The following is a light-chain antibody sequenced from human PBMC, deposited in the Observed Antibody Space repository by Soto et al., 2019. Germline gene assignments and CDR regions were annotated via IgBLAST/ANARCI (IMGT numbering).Light chain of an antibody. Sequence: QSALTQPASVSGSPGQSITISCTGSSSDIGGYKYVSWYQHHPGKAPQLIIFDVINRPSGVSNRFSGSKSGNTASLTIFGLQAEDEADYYSFSYTSSTMYVFGTGTKLTVL. CDR3: FSYTSSTMYV. V-gene: IGLV2-14*03. CDR2: DVI. CDR1: SSDIGGYKY. J-gene: IGLJ1*01.